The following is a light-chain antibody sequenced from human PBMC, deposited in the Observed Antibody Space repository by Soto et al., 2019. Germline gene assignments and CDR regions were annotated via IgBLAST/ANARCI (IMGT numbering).Light chain of an antibody. V-gene: IGLV1-40*01. J-gene: IGLJ3*02. CDR1: RSNIGAGYD. CDR2: GDI. Sequence: QSVLTQPPSVSGAPGQRVTIPCTGSRSNIGAGYDVHWYQQFPGTAPKLLIYGDINRPSGVPDRFSGSRSGSSASLAITGLLPEDEADYYCQSHDSSLSGYVFGGGTKLTVL. CDR3: QSHDSSLSGYV.